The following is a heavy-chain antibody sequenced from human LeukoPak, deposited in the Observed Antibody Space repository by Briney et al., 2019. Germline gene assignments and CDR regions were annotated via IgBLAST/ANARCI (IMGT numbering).Heavy chain of an antibody. D-gene: IGHD6-13*01. J-gene: IGHJ4*02. CDR2: IYSGGRT. V-gene: IGHV3-66*01. Sequence: GGSLRLSCAASGFTVSRNYMSWVRQAPGKGLEWVSVIYSGGRTYYADSVKGRFTISRNNSKNTLYLQMNRLRAEDTAVYYCARAGPSSSWHQFDYWGQGTLVTVSS. CDR1: GFTVSRNY. CDR3: ARAGPSSSWHQFDY.